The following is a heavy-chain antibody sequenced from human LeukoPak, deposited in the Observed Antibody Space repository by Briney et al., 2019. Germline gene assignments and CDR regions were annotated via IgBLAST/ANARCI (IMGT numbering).Heavy chain of an antibody. D-gene: IGHD5-18*01. V-gene: IGHV4-59*01. J-gene: IGHJ5*02. CDR1: GGSISSYY. CDR3: AVGPTGYSYGS. CDR2: IYYSGST. Sequence: SETLSLTCTVSGGSISSYYWSWIRQPPGKGLEWIGYIYYSGSTNYNPSLKSRVTISVDTSKNQFSLKLSSVTAADTAVYYCAVGPTGYSYGSWGQGTLVTVSS.